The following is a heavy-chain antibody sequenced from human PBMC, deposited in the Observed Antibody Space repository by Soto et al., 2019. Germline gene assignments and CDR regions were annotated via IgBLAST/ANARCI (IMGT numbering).Heavy chain of an antibody. V-gene: IGHV4-39*01. CDR3: ARKYSSSWEH. J-gene: IGHJ1*01. Sequence: QLQLQESGPGLVKPSETLSLTCTVSGGSISSSSYYWGWIRQPPGKGLEWIGSIYYSGSTYYNPSLKRRVTISVDTSKTQCSLKLSSVTAADTAVYYCARKYSSSWEHWGQGTLVTVSS. CDR2: IYYSGST. D-gene: IGHD6-13*01. CDR1: GGSISSSSYY.